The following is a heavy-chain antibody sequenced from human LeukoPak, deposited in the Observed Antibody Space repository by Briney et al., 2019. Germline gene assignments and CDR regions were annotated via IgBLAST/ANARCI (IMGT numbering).Heavy chain of an antibody. Sequence: RGSLRLSCAASGFTFSSYAMSWVRQAPGKGLEWVSAISGSGGSTYCADSVQGRFTISRDNSKNTLFLQMNSLRAEDTAVYYCAIDTQLLQYYYGSGSPFGYYYMDVWGKGTTVTVSS. V-gene: IGHV3-23*01. CDR3: AIDTQLLQYYYGSGSPFGYYYMDV. J-gene: IGHJ6*03. CDR1: GFTFSSYA. D-gene: IGHD3-10*01. CDR2: ISGSGGST.